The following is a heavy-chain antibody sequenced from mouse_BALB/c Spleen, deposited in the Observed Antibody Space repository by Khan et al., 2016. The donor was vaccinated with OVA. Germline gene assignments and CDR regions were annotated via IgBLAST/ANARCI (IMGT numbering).Heavy chain of an antibody. CDR3: ASHLTGSFAY. V-gene: IGHV5-6*01. CDR1: GFTFSSYS. D-gene: IGHD4-1*01. J-gene: IGHJ3*01. Sequence: EVQVVESGGDLVKPGGSLKLSCAASGFTFSSYSMSWVRQTPDKRLEWVATISSGGDYTYYPDTVKGRFTISRDNARNTLYLQTSSLKSEDTAMYYCASHLTGSFAYWGQGTLVTVSS. CDR2: ISSGGDYT.